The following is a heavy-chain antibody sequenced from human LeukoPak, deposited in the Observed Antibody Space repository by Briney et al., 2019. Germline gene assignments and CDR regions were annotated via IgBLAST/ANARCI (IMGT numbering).Heavy chain of an antibody. J-gene: IGHJ3*02. D-gene: IGHD3-10*01. CDR1: GYTFTSYD. CDR2: ISAYNGNT. V-gene: IGHV1-18*01. CDR3: ARDLTPYYGSGSYYKGGAFDI. Sequence: GASVKVSCKASGYTFTSYDINWVRQAPGQGLEWMGWISAYNGNTNYAQKLQGRVTMTTDTSTSTAYMELRSLRSDDTAVYYCARDLTPYYGSGSYYKGGAFDIWGQGTMVTVSS.